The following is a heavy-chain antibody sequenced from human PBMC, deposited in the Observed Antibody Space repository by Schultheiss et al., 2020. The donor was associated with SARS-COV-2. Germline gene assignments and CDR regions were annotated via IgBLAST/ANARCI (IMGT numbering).Heavy chain of an antibody. D-gene: IGHD2-2*01. CDR3: ARVGGVGYCSSTSCYEGRGYYYGMDV. CDR2: INSDGSST. CDR1: GFTFSSYW. Sequence: GESLKISCAASGFTFSSYWMHWVRQAPGKGLVWVSRINSDGSSTSYADSVKGRFTISRDNAKNTLYLQMNSLRAEDTAVYYCARVGGVGYCSSTSCYEGRGYYYGMDVWGQGTTVTVSS. V-gene: IGHV3-74*01. J-gene: IGHJ6*02.